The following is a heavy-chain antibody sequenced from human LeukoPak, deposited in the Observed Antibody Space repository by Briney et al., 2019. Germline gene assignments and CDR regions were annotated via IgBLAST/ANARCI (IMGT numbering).Heavy chain of an antibody. Sequence: ASVKVSCKASGYTFTGYYLHWVRQAPGQGLEWMGWINPNSGGTNYAQKFQGRVTMTRDTSISTAYMELSRLRSDDTAVYYCARDSITALPNSDYWGQGTLVTVSS. D-gene: IGHD6-6*01. J-gene: IGHJ4*02. CDR2: INPNSGGT. V-gene: IGHV1-2*02. CDR1: GYTFTGYY. CDR3: ARDSITALPNSDY.